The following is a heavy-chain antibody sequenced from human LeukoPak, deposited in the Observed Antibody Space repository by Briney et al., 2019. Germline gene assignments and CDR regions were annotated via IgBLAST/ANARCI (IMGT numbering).Heavy chain of an antibody. V-gene: IGHV3-21*01. CDR3: ARGSRPGGMDV. D-gene: IGHD2-2*01. CDR2: ISSSSSYI. Sequence: GGSPRLSCAASGFTFSRYAMSWVRQAPGKGLEWVSSISSSSSYIYYADSVKGRFTISRDNAKNSLYLQMNSLRAEDTAVYYCARGSRPGGMDVWGQGTTVTVPS. CDR1: GFTFSRYA. J-gene: IGHJ6*02.